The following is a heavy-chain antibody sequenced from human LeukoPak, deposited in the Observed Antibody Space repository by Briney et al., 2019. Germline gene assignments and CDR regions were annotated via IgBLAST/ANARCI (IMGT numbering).Heavy chain of an antibody. CDR2: IYYTCST. V-gene: IGHV4-59*07. CDR1: GGTISNYY. CDR3: AGSPVRIAALGRAFDY. D-gene: IGHD6-25*01. J-gene: IGHJ4*02. Sequence: TDTLSLTCTASGGTISNYYWSWIRQPPGQGLEWIGDIYYTCSTNYNPSLNNRITTSINDANNHLAPVLRCVTAADTAVYYCAGSPVRIAALGRAFDYWGQGTLVTVSS.